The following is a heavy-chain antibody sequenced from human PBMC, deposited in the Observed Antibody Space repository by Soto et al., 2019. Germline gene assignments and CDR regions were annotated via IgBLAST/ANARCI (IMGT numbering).Heavy chain of an antibody. J-gene: IGHJ5*02. V-gene: IGHV4-4*02. Sequence: ASETLSLTSAVSSGSISSSNRWSWVRQPPGKGLEWIGEIYHSGSTNYNPSLKSRVTISVDKSKNQFSLKLSSVTAADTAVYYWARREVQLERRSGLDWFDPWGQGTLVTVSS. CDR2: IYHSGST. CDR3: ARREVQLERRSGLDWFDP. D-gene: IGHD1-1*01. CDR1: SGSISSSNR.